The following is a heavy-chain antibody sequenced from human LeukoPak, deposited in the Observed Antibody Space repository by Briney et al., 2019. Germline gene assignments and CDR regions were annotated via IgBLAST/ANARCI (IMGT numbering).Heavy chain of an antibody. CDR1: GGSISSYY. V-gene: IGHV4-59*08. CDR2: IYYSGST. CDR3: ARIDYGGNSNAFDI. J-gene: IGHJ3*02. Sequence: SETLSLTCTVSGGSISSYYWSWIRQPPGKGLEWIGYIYYSGSTNYNPSLKSRVTISVDTSKNQFSLKLSSVTAADTAVYYCARIDYGGNSNAFDIWVQGTMVTVSS. D-gene: IGHD4-23*01.